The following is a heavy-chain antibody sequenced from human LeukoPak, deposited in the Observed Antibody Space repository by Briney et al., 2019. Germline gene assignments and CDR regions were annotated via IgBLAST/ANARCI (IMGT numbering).Heavy chain of an antibody. CDR1: GFTFSTSA. CDR2: ISGSGTST. V-gene: IGHV3-23*01. CDR3: TKGPRSSAY. D-gene: IGHD4-17*01. J-gene: IGHJ4*02. Sequence: GGSLRLSCAASGFTFSTSAMSWVRQAPGKGLEWVSAISGSGTSTYYSDSVKGRFTISRDNSKHMLYLQMNSLRAEDTAVYYCTKGPRSSAYWGQGTLVTVSS.